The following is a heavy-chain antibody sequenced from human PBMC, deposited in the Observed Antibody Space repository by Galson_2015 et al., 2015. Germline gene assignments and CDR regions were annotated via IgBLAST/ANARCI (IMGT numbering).Heavy chain of an antibody. D-gene: IGHD6-19*01. V-gene: IGHV1-2*06. CDR3: AIDGEGSGWQFDY. CDR1: GYTFTSYY. CDR2: INPNSGGT. J-gene: IGHJ4*02. Sequence: SVKVSCKASGYTFTSYYIHWVRQVPGQGLEWMGRINPNSGGTNYAQMFQGRVTMTRDTSISTAYMELSRLTSDDTAVYYCAIDGEGSGWQFDYWGQGTLVTVSS.